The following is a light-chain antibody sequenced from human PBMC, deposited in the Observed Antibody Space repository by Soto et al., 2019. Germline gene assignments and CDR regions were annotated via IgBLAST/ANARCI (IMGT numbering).Light chain of an antibody. J-gene: IGKJ3*01. CDR1: QRVSRH. V-gene: IGKV3-11*01. CDR2: DAS. Sequence: EIVLTQSPATLSLSPGERATLSCRASQRVSRHLAWYRQKPGQAPRRLIYDASKRATAIPTRFSGSGSGTDFTLTIISLEPEDFAVYYCQHRSNWPPFTFGPGTRVDIK. CDR3: QHRSNWPPFT.